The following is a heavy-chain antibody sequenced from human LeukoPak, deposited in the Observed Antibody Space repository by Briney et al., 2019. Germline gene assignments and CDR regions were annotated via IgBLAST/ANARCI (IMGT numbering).Heavy chain of an antibody. CDR3: ARGYDFWSGYWSHSDY. D-gene: IGHD3-3*01. CDR2: ISSNGGST. V-gene: IGHV3-64*01. Sequence: GGSLRLSCAASGFTFSSYAMHWVRRAPGKGLEYVSAISSNGGSTYYANSVKGRFTISRDNSKNTLYLQMGSLRAEDMAVYYCARGYDFWSGYWSHSDYWGQGTLVTVSS. CDR1: GFTFSSYA. J-gene: IGHJ4*02.